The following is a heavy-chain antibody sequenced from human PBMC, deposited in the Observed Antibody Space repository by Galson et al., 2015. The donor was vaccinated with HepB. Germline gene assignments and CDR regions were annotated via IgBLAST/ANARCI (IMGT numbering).Heavy chain of an antibody. Sequence: CAISGDSVSSNSAAWNWIRQSPSRGLEWLGRTYYRSKWYNDYAVSVKSRITINPDTSKNQFSLQLNSVTPEDTAVYYCARDPDSLYYYGSGSYYPGHWYFDLWGRGTLVTVSS. CDR2: TYYRSKWYN. J-gene: IGHJ2*01. D-gene: IGHD3-10*01. V-gene: IGHV6-1*01. CDR3: ARDPDSLYYYGSGSYYPGHWYFDL. CDR1: GDSVSSNSAA.